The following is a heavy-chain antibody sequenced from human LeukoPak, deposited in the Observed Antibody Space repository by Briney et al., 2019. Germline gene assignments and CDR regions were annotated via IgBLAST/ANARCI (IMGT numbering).Heavy chain of an antibody. Sequence: GGSLRLSCAASGFTVSSNYMTWVRQAPGKGLEWVSVIYSGGSTYYADSVKGRFTISRDNSKNTLYLQMNSLRAEDTAVYYCAKPSNRVWFGEPRDAFDIWGQGTMVTVSS. CDR1: GFTVSSNY. CDR2: IYSGGST. D-gene: IGHD3-10*01. V-gene: IGHV3-53*01. CDR3: AKPSNRVWFGEPRDAFDI. J-gene: IGHJ3*02.